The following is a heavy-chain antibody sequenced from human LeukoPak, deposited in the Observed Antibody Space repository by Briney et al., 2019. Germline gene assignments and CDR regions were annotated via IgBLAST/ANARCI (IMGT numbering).Heavy chain of an antibody. V-gene: IGHV1-18*01. J-gene: IGHJ4*02. D-gene: IGHD6-13*01. CDR3: ARASNLAGSFSSSWYSIGQLDY. CDR2: ISAYNGNT. CDR1: GYTFTSYG. Sequence: ASVKVSCKASGYTFTSYGISWVRQAPGQGLEWMGWISAYNGNTNYAQKLQGRVTMTTDTSTSTAYMELRSLRSDDTAVYYCARASNLAGSFSSSWYSIGQLDYWGQGTLVTVSS.